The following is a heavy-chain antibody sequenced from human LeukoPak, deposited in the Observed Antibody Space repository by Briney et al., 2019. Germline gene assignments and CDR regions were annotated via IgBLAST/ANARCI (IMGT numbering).Heavy chain of an antibody. CDR2: ISSSSRYT. D-gene: IGHD3-3*01. V-gene: IGHV3-21*01. J-gene: IGHJ4*02. CDR3: ARDEARGYDFRPQDH. CDR1: GFTFSRYG. Sequence: GGSLRLSCAASGFTFSRYGMDWVRQAPGKGLEWVSSISSSSRYTFYVDSVKGRFTISRDNAKNSLYLQMNSLRVEDTAVYYCARDEARGYDFRPQDHWGQGTLVSVSS.